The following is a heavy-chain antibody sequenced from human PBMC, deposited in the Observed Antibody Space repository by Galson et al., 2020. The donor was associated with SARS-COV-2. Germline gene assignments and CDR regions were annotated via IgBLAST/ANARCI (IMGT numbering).Heavy chain of an antibody. Sequence: ASVKVSCKVSGYTLTELSMHWVRQAPGKGLEWMGGFDPEDGETIYAQKFQGRVTMTEDTSTDTAYMELSSLRSEDTAVYYCATATPLDIADWFDPWGQGTLVTVSS. CDR1: GYTLTELS. CDR3: ATATPLDIADWFDP. D-gene: IGHD2-15*01. J-gene: IGHJ5*02. V-gene: IGHV1-24*01. CDR2: FDPEDGET.